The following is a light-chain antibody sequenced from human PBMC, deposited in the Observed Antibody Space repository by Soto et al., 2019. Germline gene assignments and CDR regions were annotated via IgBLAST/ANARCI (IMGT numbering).Light chain of an antibody. Sequence: QSVLTQPPSVSETPGQRVTISCSGSSSNIGRNYVYWYQQFPGTAPKLLIYKNNQRPSGVPDRFSGSNSGTSASLAISGLRSEDEAAYYWTAWDGSLSGWVFGGGTKLTVL. CDR3: TAWDGSLSGWV. CDR1: SSNIGRNY. CDR2: KNN. V-gene: IGLV1-47*01. J-gene: IGLJ3*02.